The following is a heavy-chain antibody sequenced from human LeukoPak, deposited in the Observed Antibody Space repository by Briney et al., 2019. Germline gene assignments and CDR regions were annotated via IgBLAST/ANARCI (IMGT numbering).Heavy chain of an antibody. J-gene: IGHJ4*02. D-gene: IGHD6-19*01. CDR1: GFTFNRNA. CDR3: VRRGDASSGWGDHDF. Sequence: EGSLRLSCAASGFTFNRNAISWVRQAPGKGLEWVSTIGGSGDKTFYADSVKGRFTISRDNSKNMVHLQMNSLTGEDTALYYCVRRGDASSGWGDHDFWGQGALVTVSS. CDR2: IGGSGDKT. V-gene: IGHV3-23*01.